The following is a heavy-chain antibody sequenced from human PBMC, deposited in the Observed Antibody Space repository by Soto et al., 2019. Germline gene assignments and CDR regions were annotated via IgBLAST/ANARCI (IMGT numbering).Heavy chain of an antibody. CDR1: GGTFSSYA. CDR2: IIPIFDTA. D-gene: IGHD5-12*01. CDR3: ATRPMATINYYYGMDV. Sequence: QVQLVQSGAEVKKPGSSVRVSCKASGGTFSSYAISWVRQAPGQGLEWMGGIIPIFDTADYAQKFQGRVTIMTDESTSTAYMELSSMRYEDTAVYYCATRPMATINYYYGMDVWGQGTTVTVSS. J-gene: IGHJ6*02. V-gene: IGHV1-69*05.